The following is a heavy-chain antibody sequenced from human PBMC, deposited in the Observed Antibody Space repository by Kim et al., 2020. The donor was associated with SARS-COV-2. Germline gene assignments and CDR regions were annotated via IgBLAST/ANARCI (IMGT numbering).Heavy chain of an antibody. V-gene: IGHV3-23*01. J-gene: IGHJ6*02. D-gene: IGHD4-17*01. CDR1: GFTFSNSA. CDR3: AKGPGAVTTSYYYFGMDG. CDR2: ISDSGSYT. Sequence: GGSLRLSCAASGFTFSNSAMNWVRQAPGKGLEWVSMISDSGSYTYYADSVEGRFTISRDNSKNVLFLQLNSLRAEDTAVYYCAKGPGAVTTSYYYFGMDGWGQGTTVTVSS.